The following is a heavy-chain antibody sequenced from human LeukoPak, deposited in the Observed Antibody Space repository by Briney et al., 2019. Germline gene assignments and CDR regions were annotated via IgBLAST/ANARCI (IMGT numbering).Heavy chain of an antibody. CDR1: GYTFTSYY. D-gene: IGHD2-15*01. CDR2: INPNSGGT. Sequence: ASVKVSCKASGYTFTSYYMHWVRQAPGQGLEWVGWINPNSGGTNYAQKFQGRVTMTRDTSISTAYMELSRLRSDDTAVYYCAGCSVGTCYYGDAFDIWGQGTMVTVSS. CDR3: AGCSVGTCYYGDAFDI. V-gene: IGHV1-2*02. J-gene: IGHJ3*02.